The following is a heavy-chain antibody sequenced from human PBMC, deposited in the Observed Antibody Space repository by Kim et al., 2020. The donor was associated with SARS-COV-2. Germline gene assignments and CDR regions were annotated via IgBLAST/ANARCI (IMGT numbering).Heavy chain of an antibody. V-gene: IGHV4-39*01. J-gene: IGHJ4*02. Sequence: SETLSLTCTVSGGSISSSSYYWGWIRQPPGKGLEWIGSIYYSGSTYYNPSLKSRVTISVDTSKNQFSLKLSSVTAADTAVYYCARLWGGATPPLPSFDYWGQGTLVTVSS. CDR1: GGSISSSSYY. CDR2: IYYSGST. CDR3: ARLWGGATPPLPSFDY. D-gene: IGHD1-26*01.